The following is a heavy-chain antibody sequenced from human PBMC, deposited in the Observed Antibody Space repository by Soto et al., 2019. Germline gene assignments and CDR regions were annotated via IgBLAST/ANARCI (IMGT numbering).Heavy chain of an antibody. J-gene: IGHJ5*02. CDR1: GGSISSGGYY. CDR2: IYYSGST. Sequence: SETLSLTCTVSGGSISSGGYYWSWIRQHPGKGLEWIGYIYYSGSTYYNPSLKSRVTISVDTSKNQFSLKLSSVTXAXTAVYXCXRVAGTMVRGVINWFDPWGQGTLVTVSS. D-gene: IGHD3-10*01. CDR3: XRVAGTMVRGVINWFDP. V-gene: IGHV4-31*03.